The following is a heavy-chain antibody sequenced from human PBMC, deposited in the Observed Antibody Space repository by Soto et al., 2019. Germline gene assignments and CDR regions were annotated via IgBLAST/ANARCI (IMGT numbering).Heavy chain of an antibody. D-gene: IGHD1-1*01. Sequence: QVQLQESGPGLVKPSGTLSLTCAVSGGSISSNKWWTWVRRPPGKGLQWIGQIYHGGSINYNPSLKSRVIISVDKSKNHFSLKLTSVTAADTAVYYCARGDNYVEGNWFDPWGQGILVTVSS. J-gene: IGHJ5*02. V-gene: IGHV4-4*02. CDR3: ARGDNYVEGNWFDP. CDR2: IYHGGSI. CDR1: GGSISSNKW.